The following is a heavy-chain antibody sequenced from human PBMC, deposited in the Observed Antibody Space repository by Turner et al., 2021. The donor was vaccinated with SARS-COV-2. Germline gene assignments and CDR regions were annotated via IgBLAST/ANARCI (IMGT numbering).Heavy chain of an antibody. CDR3: ARGPPGDDFWSGYRPNWFDP. CDR1: GGTFSTYA. CDR2: IIPILGMT. Sequence: QVQLVQSGAEVKKPGSSVKVSCKASGGTFSTYAISWVRQAPGQGLEWMGGIIPILGMTNYAQKFQGRVTITADKSTSTAYMELSSQRSEDTAVYYCARGPPGDDFWSGYRPNWFDPWGQGTLVTVSS. V-gene: IGHV1-69*10. J-gene: IGHJ5*02. D-gene: IGHD3-3*01.